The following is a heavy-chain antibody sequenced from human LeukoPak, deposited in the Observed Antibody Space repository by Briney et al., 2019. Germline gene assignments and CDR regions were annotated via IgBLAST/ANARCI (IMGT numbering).Heavy chain of an antibody. V-gene: IGHV3-53*01. D-gene: IGHD2-21*02. CDR3: ASFGAACGGDCYSAP. CDR1: GFTVSSNY. CDR2: IYSGGST. Sequence: GGSLRLSCAASGFTVSSNYMSWVRQAPGKGLEWVSVIYSGGSTYYADSVKGRFTISRDNSKDTLYLQMNSLRAEDTAVYYCASFGAACGGDCYSAPWGQGTLVTVSS. J-gene: IGHJ5*02.